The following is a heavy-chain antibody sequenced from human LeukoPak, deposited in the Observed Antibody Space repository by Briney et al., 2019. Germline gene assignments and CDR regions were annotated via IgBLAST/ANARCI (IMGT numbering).Heavy chain of an antibody. CDR1: GYTFTSYG. V-gene: IGHV1-18*01. D-gene: IGHD5-18*01. CDR2: ISAYNGNT. J-gene: IGHJ4*02. Sequence: ASVKLSCKASGYTFTSYGISWVRQAPGQRLEWMGWISAYNGNTNYAQNLQGRVTMTTDTSTSTAYMGLRSLISDDTAVYYCARERYSYREHPKLFDYWGQGTLVTVSS. CDR3: ARERYSYREHPKLFDY.